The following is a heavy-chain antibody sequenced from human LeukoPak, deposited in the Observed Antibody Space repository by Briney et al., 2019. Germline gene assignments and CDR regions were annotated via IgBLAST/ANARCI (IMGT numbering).Heavy chain of an antibody. CDR3: LSRRGSYYGY. V-gene: IGHV4-39*01. Sequence: SETLSLTCTVSGDSISSSDYYWGWIRQPPGKGLEWIGNIYYSGSTYYNPSLKSRLTISVDTSKNQFSLQLSSVTAADTAVYYCLSRRGSYYGYWGQGTLVTVSS. J-gene: IGHJ4*02. CDR1: GDSISSSDYY. CDR2: IYYSGST. D-gene: IGHD1-26*01.